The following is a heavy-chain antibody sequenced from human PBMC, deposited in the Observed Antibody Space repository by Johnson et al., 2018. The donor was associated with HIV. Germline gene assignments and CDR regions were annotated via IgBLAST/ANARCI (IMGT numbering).Heavy chain of an antibody. Sequence: QVQLVESGGGVVQPGRSLRLSCAASGFAFSSYGMHWVRQAPGKGLEWVSVISYEGNNKYSADSVRGRFGLTRDNSKNTLYLQMNSLGVEDTAVYYCARGKYGSGSYSLRAFDIWGQGTMVTVSS. J-gene: IGHJ3*02. CDR3: ARGKYGSGSYSLRAFDI. CDR2: ISYEGNNK. D-gene: IGHD1-26*01. V-gene: IGHV3-30*03. CDR1: GFAFSSYG.